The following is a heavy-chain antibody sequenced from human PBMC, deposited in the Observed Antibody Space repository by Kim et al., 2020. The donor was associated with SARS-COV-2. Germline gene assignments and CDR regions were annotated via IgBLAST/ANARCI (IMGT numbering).Heavy chain of an antibody. CDR2: T. J-gene: IGHJ6*02. CDR3: ARGDYFYYAMDI. Sequence: TYYNPSLTCRVTISIDTSRNQFSLRLTSVTATDTAVYYCARGDYFYYAMDIWGQGTTVTVS. V-gene: IGHV4-30-2*04.